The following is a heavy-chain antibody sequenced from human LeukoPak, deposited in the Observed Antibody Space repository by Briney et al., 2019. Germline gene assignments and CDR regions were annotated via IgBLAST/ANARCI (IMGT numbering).Heavy chain of an antibody. CDR2: ISGSGGST. CDR1: GFTFSSYA. Sequence: GGSLRLSRAASGFTFSSYAMSWVRQAPGKGLEWVSAISGSGGSTYYADSVKGRFTISRDNSKNTLYLQMNSLRAEDTAVYYCAKVNSDYVWGATHIWGQGSIVTVSS. CDR3: AKVNSDYVWGATHI. D-gene: IGHD3-16*01. V-gene: IGHV3-23*01. J-gene: IGHJ3*02.